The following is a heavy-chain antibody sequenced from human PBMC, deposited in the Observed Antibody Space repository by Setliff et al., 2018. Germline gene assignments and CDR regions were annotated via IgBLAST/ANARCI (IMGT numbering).Heavy chain of an antibody. D-gene: IGHD3-9*01. CDR1: GFTFSNAW. J-gene: IGHJ4*02. CDR3: TTDWNNDWYYFDY. Sequence: GGSLRLSCAASGFTFSNAWMSWVRQAPGKGLEWVGRIKSKTDGGTTDYAAPVKGRFTISRDDSKSIVYLQMNSLKTEDTAVYYCTTDWNNDWYYFDYWGQGTLVTVSS. CDR2: IKSKTDGGTT. V-gene: IGHV3-15*01.